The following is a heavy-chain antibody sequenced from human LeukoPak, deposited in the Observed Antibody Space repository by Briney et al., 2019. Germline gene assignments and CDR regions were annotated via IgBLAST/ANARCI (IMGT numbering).Heavy chain of an antibody. CDR1: GGSFSGYY. Sequence: SETLSLTCAVYGGSFSGYYWSWIRQPPGKGLEWIGEINHSGSTNYNPSLKSRVTISVDTSKNQFPLKLSSVTAADTAVYYCARDIVVVAARDWFDPWGQGTLVTVSS. CDR3: ARDIVVVAARDWFDP. J-gene: IGHJ5*02. CDR2: INHSGST. V-gene: IGHV4-34*01. D-gene: IGHD2-15*01.